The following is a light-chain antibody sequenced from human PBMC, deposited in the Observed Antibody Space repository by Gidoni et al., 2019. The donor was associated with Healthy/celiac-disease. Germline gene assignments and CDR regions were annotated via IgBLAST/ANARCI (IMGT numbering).Light chain of an antibody. CDR2: EAS. V-gene: IGKV1-33*01. CDR3: QQYDNLPRT. Sequence: DIQLTPSPSSLSASVGDRVTITCQASQDISNYLNWYQQKPGKAPKLLIYEASNLETGVPSRFSGSGSGTDFTFTISSLQPEDIATYYCQQYDNLPRTFGGGTKVEIK. J-gene: IGKJ4*02. CDR1: QDISNY.